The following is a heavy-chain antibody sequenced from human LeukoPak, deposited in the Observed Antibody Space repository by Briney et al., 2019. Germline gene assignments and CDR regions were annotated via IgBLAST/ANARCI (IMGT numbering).Heavy chain of an antibody. CDR3: AHWSSSSWNY. V-gene: IGHV3-15*01. CDR1: GFTFSNAW. J-gene: IGHJ4*02. Sequence: PGGSLRLSCAASGFTFSNAWMSWVRQAPGKGLEWLGRIKSKTDGGTTDYAAPVKGRFTISRDDSKNTLYLQMNSLKTEDTAVYCCAHWSSSSWNYWGQGTLVTVSS. CDR2: IKSKTDGGTT. D-gene: IGHD6-13*01.